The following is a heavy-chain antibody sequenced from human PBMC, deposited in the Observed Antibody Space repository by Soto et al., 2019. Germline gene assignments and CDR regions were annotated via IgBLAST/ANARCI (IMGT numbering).Heavy chain of an antibody. CDR1: GYPVTAYY. CDR3: AGGGGVGVAGSAAFDM. V-gene: IGHV1-2*02. Sequence: QLHLVQSGAVVKKPGASVTVSCSASGYPVTAYYMHWVRQAPGRGLEWMGGINPATGAAKYTQTFPGRVTMNRDTSKRKGFMELGGLTSEDKAVFYWAGGGGVGVAGSAAFDMWGQGTLVTVSS. CDR2: INPATGAA. D-gene: IGHD3-3*01. J-gene: IGHJ3*02.